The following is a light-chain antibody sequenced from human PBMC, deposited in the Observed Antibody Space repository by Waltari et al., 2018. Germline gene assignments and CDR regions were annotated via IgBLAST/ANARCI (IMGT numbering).Light chain of an antibody. Sequence: DILMTQSPSALSYSGEDHVTMTCRSRQNIRADLNWYQQRPGEAPKVLIFAASSLQSGVPSRFSGSGSGTYFTLTFSSLQPDDFATYYCQQNYTSPWTFGQGTKVEVK. CDR3: QQNYTSPWT. V-gene: IGKV1-39*01. CDR2: AAS. CDR1: QNIRAD. J-gene: IGKJ1*01.